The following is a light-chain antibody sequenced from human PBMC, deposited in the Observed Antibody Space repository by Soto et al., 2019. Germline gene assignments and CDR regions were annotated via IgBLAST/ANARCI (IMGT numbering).Light chain of an antibody. CDR2: NTS. CDR3: QYWRDYCWT. J-gene: IGKJ1*01. CDR1: QSISSW. V-gene: IGKV1-5*03. Sequence: DIQLTQSPSTLSTSVGDRVTISCRASQSISSWLAWYQQKPGKAPKLLIYNTSNLESGVPPRFGCSGSGTEVTLTIISLQPDDFATYYCQYWRDYCWTFGQGTNVEIK.